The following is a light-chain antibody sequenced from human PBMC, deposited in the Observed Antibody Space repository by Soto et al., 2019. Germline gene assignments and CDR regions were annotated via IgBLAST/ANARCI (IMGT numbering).Light chain of an antibody. CDR3: CSYADSSRIYV. J-gene: IGLJ1*01. CDR1: SSDVGSYNL. CDR2: EGS. Sequence: QSALTQPASVSGSPGQSITISCTGTSSDVGSYNLVSWHQQHPGKAPKLMIYEGSKRPSGISNRFSGSKSGNTASLTISGLQAEDEAEYYCCSYADSSRIYVFGSGTKVTVL. V-gene: IGLV2-23*01.